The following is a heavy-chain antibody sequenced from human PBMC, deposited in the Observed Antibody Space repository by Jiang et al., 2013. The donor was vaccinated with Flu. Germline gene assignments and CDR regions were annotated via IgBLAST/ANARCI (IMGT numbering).Heavy chain of an antibody. Sequence: IRQPHGKGLEWIGSIYYSGSTYYNPSLKSRVTISVDTSKNQFSLKVSSVTAADTAVYFCARHPPYTTGWAVDYWGQGTLVTVSS. J-gene: IGHJ4*02. D-gene: IGHD6-19*01. CDR2: IYYSGST. CDR3: ARHPPYTTGWAVDY. V-gene: IGHV4-39*01.